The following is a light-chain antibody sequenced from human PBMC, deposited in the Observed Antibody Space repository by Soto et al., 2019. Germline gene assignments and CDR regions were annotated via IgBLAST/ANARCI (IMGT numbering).Light chain of an antibody. CDR2: SAS. CDR1: QDIRVY. CDR3: QKFNTAPLT. Sequence: DIQMTQSPSSLSASVGDRVTITCQASQDIRVYLAWYQQKPGKVPKLLIYSASTLQSGVPSRFSGSGSGTDFTLTISSLQPEDVATYYCQKFNTAPLTFGQGTRLEIK. J-gene: IGKJ5*01. V-gene: IGKV1-27*01.